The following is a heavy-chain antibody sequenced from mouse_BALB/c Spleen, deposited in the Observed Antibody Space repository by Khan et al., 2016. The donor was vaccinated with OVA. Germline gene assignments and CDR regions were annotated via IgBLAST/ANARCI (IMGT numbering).Heavy chain of an antibody. CDR3: TRHGYVTWFNY. J-gene: IGHJ3*01. CDR1: GYSFTNYY. D-gene: IGHD2-2*01. Sequence: VQLQQSGPELMKPGASVKISCKASGYSFTNYYIHWIMQSHGKSLEWIGFIDPFSGGTTYNQNFKGKATLTVDKSSSTAYIHLNNLTSEDSAVYYCTRHGYVTWFNYWGQGTLVTVSA. CDR2: IDPFSGGT. V-gene: IGHV1S135*01.